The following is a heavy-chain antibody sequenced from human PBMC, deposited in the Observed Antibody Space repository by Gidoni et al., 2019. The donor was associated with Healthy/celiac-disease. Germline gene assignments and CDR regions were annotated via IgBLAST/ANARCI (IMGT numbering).Heavy chain of an antibody. CDR1: GYSLSSVYY. CDR2: SYHSGRT. Sequence: QVQLQESGPGLVKPSETLSLTCTVPGYSLSSVYYWGWLRQPPGKGLEWIGSSYHSGRTYYNPALKSRVTISGDTSKNQFSLKRSAVTAADTAVYYCAREGYYDSSGYPFQHWGQGTLVTVSS. J-gene: IGHJ1*01. CDR3: AREGYYDSSGYPFQH. D-gene: IGHD3-22*01. V-gene: IGHV4-38-2*02.